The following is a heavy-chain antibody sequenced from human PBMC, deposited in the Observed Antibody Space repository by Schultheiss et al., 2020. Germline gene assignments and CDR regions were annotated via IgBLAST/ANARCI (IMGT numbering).Heavy chain of an antibody. CDR2: ISYDGSNK. Sequence: WGSLRLSCAASGFTFSSYAMHWVRQAPGKGLEWVAVISYDGSNKYYADSVKGRFTISRDNSKNTLYLQMNSLRAEDTAVYYCARPYGSGSYSYYYGMDVWGQGTTVTVSS. D-gene: IGHD3-10*01. CDR1: GFTFSSYA. CDR3: ARPYGSGSYSYYYGMDV. J-gene: IGHJ6*02. V-gene: IGHV3-30*04.